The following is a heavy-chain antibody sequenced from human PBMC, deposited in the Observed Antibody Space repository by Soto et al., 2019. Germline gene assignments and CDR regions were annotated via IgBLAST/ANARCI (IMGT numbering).Heavy chain of an antibody. CDR3: ARVRDYYDSSGYLYYFDY. CDR1: GGTFSSYA. J-gene: IGHJ4*02. V-gene: IGHV1-69*06. Sequence: SVKVSCKASGGTFSSYAISWVRQAPGQGLEWMGGIIPIFGTANYAQKFQGRVTITADKPTSTAYMELSSLRSEDTAVYYCARVRDYYDSSGYLYYFDYWGQGTL. CDR2: IIPIFGTA. D-gene: IGHD3-22*01.